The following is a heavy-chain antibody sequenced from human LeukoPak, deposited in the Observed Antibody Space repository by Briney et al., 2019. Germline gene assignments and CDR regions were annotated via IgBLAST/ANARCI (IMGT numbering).Heavy chain of an antibody. Sequence: GGSLRLSCDTSGFTFTDYEMNWVRQAQGKGLEWISYLSSTARTIYYADSVKGRFTISRDTARNSVSLQMNSLRGDDTAVYYCARRGRSSAYYFDYWGQGTLVTVSS. J-gene: IGHJ4*02. CDR2: LSSTARTI. CDR3: ARRGRSSAYYFDY. D-gene: IGHD6-6*01. CDR1: GFTFTDYE. V-gene: IGHV3-48*03.